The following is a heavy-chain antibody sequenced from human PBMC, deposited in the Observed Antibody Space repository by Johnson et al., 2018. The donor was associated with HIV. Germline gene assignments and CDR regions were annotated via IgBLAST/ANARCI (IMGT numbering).Heavy chain of an antibody. Sequence: QVQLVESGGGVVQPGRSLRLSCAASGFTFSNYAMHWVRQAPGQGLEWVAVISYDGSNKYYADSVKGRFTISRDNSKKTLYLQMNILRAEDTAIYYCAKSDPTVIQEPFDIWGQGTMVTVSS. CDR3: AKSDPTVIQEPFDI. J-gene: IGHJ3*02. V-gene: IGHV3-30*04. CDR1: GFTFSNYA. D-gene: IGHD4-17*01. CDR2: ISYDGSNK.